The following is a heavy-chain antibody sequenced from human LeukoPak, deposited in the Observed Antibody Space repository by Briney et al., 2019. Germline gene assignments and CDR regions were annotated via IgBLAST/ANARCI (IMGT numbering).Heavy chain of an antibody. Sequence: GGSLRLSCAASGFTFSSYWMSWVRQAQGKGLEWVANIKQDGSEKYYVDSVMGRFTISRDTAKNSLYLQMNSLRAEATAVYYCARDPPYSPWGQGTLVTVSS. CDR1: GFTFSSYW. CDR3: ARDPPYSP. CDR2: IKQDGSEK. D-gene: IGHD4-11*01. V-gene: IGHV3-7*01. J-gene: IGHJ5*02.